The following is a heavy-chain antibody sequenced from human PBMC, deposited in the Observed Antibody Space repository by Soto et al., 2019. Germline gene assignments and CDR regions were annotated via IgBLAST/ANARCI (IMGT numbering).Heavy chain of an antibody. CDR3: ARVMGYCSSTSCYVGWFDP. CDR2: INHSGST. CDR1: GGSFSGYY. D-gene: IGHD2-2*01. Sequence: QVQLQQWGAGLLKPSETLSLTCAVYGGSFSGYYWSWIRQPPGKGPEWIGEINHSGSTNYNPSLKSRVTISVDTSKNQFSLKLSSVTAADTAVYYCARVMGYCSSTSCYVGWFDPWGQGTLVTVSS. V-gene: IGHV4-34*01. J-gene: IGHJ5*02.